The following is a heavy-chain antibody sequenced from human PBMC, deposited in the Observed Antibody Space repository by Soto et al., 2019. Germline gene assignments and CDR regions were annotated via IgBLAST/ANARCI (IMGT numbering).Heavy chain of an antibody. V-gene: IGHV3-30-3*01. J-gene: IGHJ4*02. CDR3: ARDVDY. CDR2: ISYDGSNK. Sequence: QVQLVESGGAVVQPGRSLRLSCAASGFTFSSYAMHWVRQAPGKGLEWVAVISYDGSNKYYADSVKGRFTISRDNSKNTLYLQMNSLRAEDTAVYYCARDVDYWGQGTLVTVSS. CDR1: GFTFSSYA.